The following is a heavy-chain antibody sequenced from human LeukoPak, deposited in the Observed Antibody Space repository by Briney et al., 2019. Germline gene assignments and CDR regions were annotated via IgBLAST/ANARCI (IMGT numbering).Heavy chain of an antibody. CDR3: AKAHVYIVVVTAIDY. CDR2: IYHSGST. Sequence: SETLSLTCTVSGYSISSGYYWGWIRQPPGKGLEWIGSIYHSGSTYYNPSLKSRVTISVDTSKNQFSLKLSSVTAADTAVYYCAKAHVYIVVVTAIDYWGQGTLVTVSS. V-gene: IGHV4-38-2*02. D-gene: IGHD2-21*02. CDR1: GYSISSGYY. J-gene: IGHJ4*02.